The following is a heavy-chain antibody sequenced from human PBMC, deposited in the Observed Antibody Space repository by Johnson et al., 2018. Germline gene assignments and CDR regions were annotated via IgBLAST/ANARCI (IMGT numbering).Heavy chain of an antibody. Sequence: EVQLLESGGGLVKPGGSLRVSCAASGFTFSSYSMNWVRQAPGKGLEWVSSISSTSNYIYYADSLKGRFTISRDNANNLLYLQMNSLRAEDTAVYYCAASHCSGGACFYYYYYMDVWGQGTTVTVSS. V-gene: IGHV3-21*01. J-gene: IGHJ6*02. CDR2: ISSTSNYI. CDR1: GFTFSSYS. D-gene: IGHD2-15*01. CDR3: AASHCSGGACFYYYYYMDV.